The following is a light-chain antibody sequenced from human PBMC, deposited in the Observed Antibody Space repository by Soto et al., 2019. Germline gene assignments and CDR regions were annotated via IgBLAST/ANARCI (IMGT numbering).Light chain of an antibody. J-gene: IGKJ3*01. CDR3: HQYGNWPPT. Sequence: EIVMTQTPATLSVSPGERATLSCRASQCVSTNLAWYQQKPGQAPRLVIYDASSRATGYPARFSGSGSGTEFTLTISSLQSEDFALYFCHQYGNWPPTFGPGTKVDV. V-gene: IGKV3-15*01. CDR2: DAS. CDR1: QCVSTN.